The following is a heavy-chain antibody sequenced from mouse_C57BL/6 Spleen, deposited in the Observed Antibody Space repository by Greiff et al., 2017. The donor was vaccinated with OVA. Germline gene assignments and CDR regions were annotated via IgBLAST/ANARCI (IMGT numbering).Heavy chain of an antibody. D-gene: IGHD4-1*01. Sequence: VKVVESGPGLVQPSQSLSITCTVSGFSLTSYGVHWVRQSPGKGLEWLGVIWRGGSTDYNAAFMSRLSITKDNSKSQVFFKMNSLQADDTAIYYCAKTGSNWYFDVWGTGTTVTVSS. CDR3: AKTGSNWYFDV. V-gene: IGHV2-5*01. J-gene: IGHJ1*03. CDR2: IWRGGST. CDR1: GFSLTSYG.